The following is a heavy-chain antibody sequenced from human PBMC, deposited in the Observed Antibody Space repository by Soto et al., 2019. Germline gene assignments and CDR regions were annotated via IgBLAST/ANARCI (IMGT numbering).Heavy chain of an antibody. CDR3: ARGEERGAKASGY. CDR2: IYYSGST. D-gene: IGHD1-26*01. J-gene: IGHJ4*01. CDR1: GGSISRYY. V-gene: IGHV4-59*01. Sequence: QVQLQESGPGLVKHSETLSLTCTVSGGSISRYYWSWIRQPPGKGLEGIGYIYYSGSTNYNPSLKSRVTRSGDISKKQYTLRLMSVTGVVRAVYYCARGEERGAKASGYWGHGTIVTVSS.